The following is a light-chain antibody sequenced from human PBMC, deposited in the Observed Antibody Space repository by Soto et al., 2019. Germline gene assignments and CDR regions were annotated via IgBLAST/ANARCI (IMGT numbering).Light chain of an antibody. CDR1: EGISRL. Sequence: IQMTQSPSSLSAHVGDSVTITCRASEGISRLLAWYQQKPGKGPKILIYYASTLGSGVPSRFSGSGSGTVFTLTISSLQPDDFATYHCHQYYSYSPITFGQGTRLEIK. J-gene: IGKJ5*01. CDR2: YAS. CDR3: HQYYSYSPIT. V-gene: IGKV1-5*01.